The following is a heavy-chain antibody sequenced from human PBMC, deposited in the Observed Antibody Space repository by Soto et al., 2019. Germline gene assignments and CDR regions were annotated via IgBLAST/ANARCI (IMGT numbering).Heavy chain of an antibody. CDR3: ARERSSGRSFDY. Sequence: GGSLRLSCAASGFTFSSYAMHWVRQAPGKGLEWVAVISYDGSNKYYADSVKGRFTISRDNSKNTLYLQMNSLRAEDTAVYYCARERSSGRSFDYWGQGTLVTVSS. D-gene: IGHD6-19*01. CDR1: GFTFSSYA. CDR2: ISYDGSNK. V-gene: IGHV3-30*04. J-gene: IGHJ4*02.